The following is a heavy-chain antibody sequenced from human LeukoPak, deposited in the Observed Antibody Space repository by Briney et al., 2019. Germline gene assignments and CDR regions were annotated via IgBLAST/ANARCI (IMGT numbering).Heavy chain of an antibody. D-gene: IGHD3-10*01. Sequence: SETLSLTCAVYGGSFSGYYWSWIRQSPGKGLEWIGEITYSGSTNYNPSLKSRVTILVETSKNQFSLKVTSVTAADTAVYYCARLPGYFYGSGTYHKGFDYWGQGTLVTVSS. V-gene: IGHV4-34*01. CDR3: ARLPGYFYGSGTYHKGFDY. CDR1: GGSFSGYY. CDR2: ITYSGST. J-gene: IGHJ4*02.